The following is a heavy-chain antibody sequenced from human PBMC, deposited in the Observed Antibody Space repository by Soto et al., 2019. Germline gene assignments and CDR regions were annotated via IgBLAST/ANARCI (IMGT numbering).Heavy chain of an antibody. CDR2: IYHSGST. D-gene: IGHD4-17*01. CDR3: ARASAGYGDMGNWFDP. CDR1: GGSISSGGYS. V-gene: IGHV4-30-2*01. Sequence: SETLSLTCAVSGGSISSGGYSWSWIRQPPGKGLESIGYIYHSGSTYYNPSLNSRVTISVDRSKNQFSLKLSSVTAADTAVYYCARASAGYGDMGNWFDPWGQGTLVTVSS. J-gene: IGHJ5*02.